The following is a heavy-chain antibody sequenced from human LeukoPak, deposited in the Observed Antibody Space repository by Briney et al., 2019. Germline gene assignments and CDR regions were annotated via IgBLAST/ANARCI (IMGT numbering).Heavy chain of an antibody. V-gene: IGHV4-34*01. CDR2: INHSGST. J-gene: IGHJ5*02. CDR3: ARGNPSGWYLFHWFDP. CDR1: GGSFSGYY. Sequence: PSETLSLTCAVYGGSFSGYYWSWIRQPPGKGLEWIGEINHSGSTNYNPSLKSRVTISVDTSKNQFSLKLSSVTAADTAVYYCARGNPSGWYLFHWFDPSGQGTLVTVSS. D-gene: IGHD6-19*01.